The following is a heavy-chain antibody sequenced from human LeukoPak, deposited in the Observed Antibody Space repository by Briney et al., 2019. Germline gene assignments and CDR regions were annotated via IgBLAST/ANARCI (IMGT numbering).Heavy chain of an antibody. J-gene: IGHJ4*02. Sequence: SETLSLTCTVSGYSISSGYYWGWIRQPPGKELEWIGSIYHSGSTYYNPSLQSRVTISVDTSKNQFSLKLSSVTAADTAVYYCARLSKNWGSQPVDYWGQGTLVTVSS. V-gene: IGHV4-38-2*02. D-gene: IGHD7-27*01. CDR1: GYSISSGYY. CDR3: ARLSKNWGSQPVDY. CDR2: IYHSGST.